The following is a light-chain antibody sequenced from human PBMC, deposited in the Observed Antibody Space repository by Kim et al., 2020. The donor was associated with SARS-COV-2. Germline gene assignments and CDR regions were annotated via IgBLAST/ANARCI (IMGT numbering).Light chain of an antibody. CDR2: GAS. CDR1: QSIRKNY. CDR3: QQYGSSPYT. J-gene: IGKJ2*01. Sequence: LSPGERGTLSCRDSQSIRKNYLAWYQQKPGQAHSVLIYGASNRAAGIPDRFRGSGSGTDFTITINRLEPEDFVVYYCQQYGSSPYTFGQGNKLEI. V-gene: IGKV3-20*01.